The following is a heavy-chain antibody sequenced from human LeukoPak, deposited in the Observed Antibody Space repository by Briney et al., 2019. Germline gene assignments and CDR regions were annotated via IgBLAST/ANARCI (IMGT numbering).Heavy chain of an antibody. J-gene: IGHJ3*01. V-gene: IGHV3-7*01. D-gene: IGHD1-26*01. CDR3: ARWKMELQRNAFDF. Sequence: PGGSLRLSCAASGFTFRTYWMSWIRQAPGKGPEWLADINQDGSEEYYVQSVKGRFTVSRDNAQNAVFLQMTNLRADDTAVYYCARWKMELQRNAFDFWGQGTVVTVSS. CDR1: GFTFRTYW. CDR2: INQDGSEE.